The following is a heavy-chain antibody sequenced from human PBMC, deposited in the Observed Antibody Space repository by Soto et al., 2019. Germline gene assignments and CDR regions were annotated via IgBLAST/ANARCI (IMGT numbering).Heavy chain of an antibody. CDR1: GGSFSGYY. Sequence: SETLSLTCAVYGGSFSGYYWSWIRQPPGKGLEWIGEINHSGSTNYNPSLKSRVTISVDTSKNQFSLKLSSVTAADTAVYYCARGPYVLRFLEWHKNYFDYWGQGTLVTVSS. CDR3: ARGPYVLRFLEWHKNYFDY. D-gene: IGHD3-3*01. J-gene: IGHJ4*02. V-gene: IGHV4-34*01. CDR2: INHSGST.